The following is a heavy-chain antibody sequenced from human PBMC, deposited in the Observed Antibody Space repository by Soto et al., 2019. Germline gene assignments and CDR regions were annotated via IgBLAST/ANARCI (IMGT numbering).Heavy chain of an antibody. D-gene: IGHD6-19*01. V-gene: IGHV3-33*01. CDR2: IWFDGSNK. J-gene: IGHJ4*02. CDR3: AREGSSGSTIYYFDY. Sequence: GGSLRLSCAASGFTLNSYGMHWVRQAPGKGLEWVAVIWFDGSNKYYADTVKGRFTVSRDNSKNTLYLQMNSLRADDTAVYYCAREGSSGSTIYYFDYWGQGNPVTVSS. CDR1: GFTLNSYG.